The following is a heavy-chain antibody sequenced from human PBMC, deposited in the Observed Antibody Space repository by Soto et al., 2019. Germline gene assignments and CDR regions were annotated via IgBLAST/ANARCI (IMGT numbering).Heavy chain of an antibody. Sequence: SETLSLTCTVSGGSISSGDYYWSWIRQPPGKGLEWIGYIYYSGSTYYNPSLKSRVTISVDTSKNQFSLKLSSVTAADTAVYYCARDGCHDFWSGYDRCTFYYGMDVWGQGTTGTVSS. CDR2: IYYSGST. V-gene: IGHV4-30-4*01. CDR1: GGSISSGDYY. J-gene: IGHJ6*02. CDR3: ARDGCHDFWSGYDRCTFYYGMDV. D-gene: IGHD3-3*01.